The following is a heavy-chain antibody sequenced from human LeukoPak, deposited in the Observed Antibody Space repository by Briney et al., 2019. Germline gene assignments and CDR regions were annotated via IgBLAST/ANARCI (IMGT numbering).Heavy chain of an antibody. CDR3: ARGALGTKGIQQRKRFDP. CDR2: INRSGST. J-gene: IGHJ5*02. CDR1: GGSFSGYY. Sequence: SETLSLTCAVYGGSFSGYYWSWIRQPPGKGLEWIGEINRSGSTNYSPSLKSRVTISVDTSKNQFSLKLRSVTAADTAVYYCARGALGTKGIQQRKRFDPWGQGTLVTVSS. D-gene: IGHD6-25*01. V-gene: IGHV4-34*01.